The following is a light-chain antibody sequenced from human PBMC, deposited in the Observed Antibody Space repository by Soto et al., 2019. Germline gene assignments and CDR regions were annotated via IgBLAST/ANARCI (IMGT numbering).Light chain of an antibody. V-gene: IGKV3-20*01. Sequence: PGERATLSCRASQSVSSRNLALYQQKPGQAPRLLIYGASSRASGIPDRFSGSGSGTDFNFTISRLEPEDFAVYYCQQYGSSPWTFGQGTKVEIK. J-gene: IGKJ1*01. CDR3: QQYGSSPWT. CDR2: GAS. CDR1: QSVSSRN.